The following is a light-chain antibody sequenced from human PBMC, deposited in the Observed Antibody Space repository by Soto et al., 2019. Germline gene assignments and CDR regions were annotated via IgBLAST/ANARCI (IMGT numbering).Light chain of an antibody. CDR1: NSNIGSNT. J-gene: IGLJ1*01. Sequence: QSVLTQPPSASGTPGQRVTISCSGSNSNIGSNTVNWYQLLPGTAPKLLIYYDNLRPSGVPDRISGSKSGTSASLAISGPQSDDEADYYCAAWDDCLNGRVFGTGTKLIVL. CDR3: AAWDDCLNGRV. CDR2: YDN. V-gene: IGLV1-44*01.